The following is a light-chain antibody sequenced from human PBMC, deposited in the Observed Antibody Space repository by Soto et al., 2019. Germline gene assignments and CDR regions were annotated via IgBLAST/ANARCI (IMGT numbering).Light chain of an antibody. CDR1: QSVSSNY. V-gene: IGKV3-20*01. J-gene: IGKJ4*01. CDR2: GAS. Sequence: EIVLTQSPGTLSLSPGERATLSCRASQSVSSNYLAWYQQSPGQAPRLLIYGASSRATGIPDRFSGSGSGTDFTLTISRLEPEDFAMYYRHQYGSSPLTFGGGTKVDI. CDR3: HQYGSSPLT.